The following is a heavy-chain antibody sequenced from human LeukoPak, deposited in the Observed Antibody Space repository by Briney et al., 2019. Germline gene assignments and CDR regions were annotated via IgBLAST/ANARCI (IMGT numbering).Heavy chain of an antibody. Sequence: GGSLRLSCAASGFTLSSNYMSWLRQAPGKGLEWVSVIYSGGSTYYADSVKARFTISRDNSKNTLYLKMNSLRVEDTAVYYCARATIYDSSGYYYDYWGQGTLVTVSS. V-gene: IGHV3-53*01. CDR2: IYSGGST. CDR1: GFTLSSNY. D-gene: IGHD3-22*01. J-gene: IGHJ4*02. CDR3: ARATIYDSSGYYYDY.